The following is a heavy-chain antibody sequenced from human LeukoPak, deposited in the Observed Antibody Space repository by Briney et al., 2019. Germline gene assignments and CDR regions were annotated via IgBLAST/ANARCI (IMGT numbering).Heavy chain of an antibody. V-gene: IGHV3-7*01. D-gene: IGHD3-22*01. J-gene: IGHJ4*02. CDR2: IKQDGSEK. CDR3: ARDYYDSSGYYPIVYFDY. CDR1: GFTFSKYW. Sequence: GGSLRLSCAASGFTFSKYWMSWVRQAPGKGLEWVANIKQDGSEKYYVDSVKGRFTISRDNAKNSLYLQMNSLRAEDTAVYYCARDYYDSSGYYPIVYFDYWGQGTLVTVSS.